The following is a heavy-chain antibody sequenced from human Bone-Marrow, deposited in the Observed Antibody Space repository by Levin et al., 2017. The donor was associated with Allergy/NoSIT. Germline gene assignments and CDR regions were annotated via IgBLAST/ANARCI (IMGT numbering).Heavy chain of an antibody. Sequence: PGGSLRLSCAASGFTFSNYVMSWVRQAPGKGLEWVSLITVSGDSTYYIDSVEGRFTISRDNPKNTLFLQMNNLRAEDSAIYYCAKDKFSTIGDAFDIWGQGTMVTVSS. D-gene: IGHD3-16*01. CDR1: GFTFSNYV. CDR3: AKDKFSTIGDAFDI. J-gene: IGHJ3*02. V-gene: IGHV3-23*01. CDR2: ITVSGDST.